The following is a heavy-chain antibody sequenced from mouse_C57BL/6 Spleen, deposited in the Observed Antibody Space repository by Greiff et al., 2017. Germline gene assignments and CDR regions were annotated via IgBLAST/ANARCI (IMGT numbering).Heavy chain of an antibody. D-gene: IGHD2-3*01. CDR2: IWGDGST. Sequence: QVQLKQSGPGLVAPSQSLSITCTVSGFSLTSYGVSWVRQPPGKGLEWLGVIWGDGSTNYPSALISRLSTSKDNSKSQVFLKLNNLQTDNTTTDDFAKNKNDGYYSWFAYWGQGTLVTVSA. CDR1: GFSLTSYG. V-gene: IGHV2-3*01. CDR3: AKNKNDGYYSWFAY. J-gene: IGHJ3*01.